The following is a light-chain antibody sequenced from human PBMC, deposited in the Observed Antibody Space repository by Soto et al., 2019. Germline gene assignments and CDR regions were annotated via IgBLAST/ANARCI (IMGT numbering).Light chain of an antibody. CDR3: QQYGTPLFT. J-gene: IGKJ3*01. V-gene: IGKV3-20*01. Sequence: ILLTQSPGTLSLSPGERATLSCGASQSVTNNFLAWYQQKPGQAPRLLIYGASSRATGVPDRFSGSGSGTDFTLTISRLEPGDFAVYYCQQYGTPLFTFGPGTKGDIK. CDR1: QSVTNNF. CDR2: GAS.